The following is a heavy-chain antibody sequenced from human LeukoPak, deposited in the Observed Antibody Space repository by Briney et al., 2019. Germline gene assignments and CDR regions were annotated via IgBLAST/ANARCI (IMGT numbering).Heavy chain of an antibody. V-gene: IGHV3-48*02. CDR1: GFTFSSYS. CDR2: ISSSNNTI. J-gene: IGHJ4*02. Sequence: GGSLRLSCAASGFTFSSYSMNWVRQAPGKGLEWVSYISSSNNTIYYADSVKGRFTISRDNAKNSLYLQMNSLRDEDTAVYYCARSTYCGGDCPDYWGQGTLVTVSS. CDR3: ARSTYCGGDCPDY. D-gene: IGHD2-21*02.